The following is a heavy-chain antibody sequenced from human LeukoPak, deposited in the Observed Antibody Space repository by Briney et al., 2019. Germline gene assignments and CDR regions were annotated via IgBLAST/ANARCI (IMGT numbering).Heavy chain of an antibody. CDR2: IRSKAYGGTT. Sequence: PGRSLRLSCTASGFTFGDYAMSWVRQAPGKGLEWVGFIRSKAYGGTTEYAASVKGRFTISRDDSKSIAYLQMNSLKTEDTAVYYCTRDSDMVQGSSDTFDIWGQGTMVTVSS. V-gene: IGHV3-49*04. CDR1: GFTFGDYA. D-gene: IGHD3-10*01. CDR3: TRDSDMVQGSSDTFDI. J-gene: IGHJ3*02.